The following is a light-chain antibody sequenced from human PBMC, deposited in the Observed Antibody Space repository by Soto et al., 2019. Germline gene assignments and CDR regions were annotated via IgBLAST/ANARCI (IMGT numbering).Light chain of an antibody. CDR3: CSYAGSYTYV. CDR1: NSDVGTFYF. V-gene: IGLV2-11*01. Sequence: QSVLTQPRSVSGSPGQSVTISCTGTNSDVGTFYFVSWYQQYPDKGPKLIIYDVTERPSGVPDRLSGSKSGNTASLTISGLQAEDEADYYCCSYAGSYTYVFGSGTKATVL. CDR2: DVT. J-gene: IGLJ1*01.